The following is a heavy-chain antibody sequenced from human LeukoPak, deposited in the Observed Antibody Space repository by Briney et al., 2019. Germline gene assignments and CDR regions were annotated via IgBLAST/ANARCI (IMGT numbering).Heavy chain of an antibody. Sequence: SETLSLTCAVYGGSFSGYYWGWIRQPPGKGLEWIGEINHSGSTNYNPSLKSRVTISVDTSKNQFSLKLSSVTAADTAVYYCARRAGEYCSSTSCYTGYYYYYYMDVWGKGTTVTVSS. J-gene: IGHJ6*03. V-gene: IGHV4-34*01. D-gene: IGHD2-2*02. CDR2: INHSGST. CDR1: GGSFSGYY. CDR3: ARRAGEYCSSTSCYTGYYYYYYMDV.